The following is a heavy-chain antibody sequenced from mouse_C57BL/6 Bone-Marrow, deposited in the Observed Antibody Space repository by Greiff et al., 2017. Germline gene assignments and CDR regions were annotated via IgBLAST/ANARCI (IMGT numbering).Heavy chain of an antibody. CDR1: GFTFSDYG. V-gene: IGHV5-17*01. CDR2: ISSGSSTI. Sequence: DVHLVESGGGLVKPGGSLKLSCAASGFTFSDYGMHWVRQAPEKGLEWVAYISSGSSTIYYADTVKGRFTISRDNAKNTLFLQMTSLRSEDTAMYYCASYDGFAYWGQGTLVTVSA. J-gene: IGHJ3*01. CDR3: ASYDGFAY. D-gene: IGHD2-12*01.